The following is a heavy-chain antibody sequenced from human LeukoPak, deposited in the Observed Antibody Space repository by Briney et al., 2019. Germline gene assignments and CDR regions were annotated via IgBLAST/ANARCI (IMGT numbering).Heavy chain of an antibody. V-gene: IGHV3-30*04. CDR2: ISYDGTYT. Sequence: GGSLRLSCAASAFTFSSFAMHWVRQPPGKGLEWVALISYDGTYTHYADSVKGRFTISRDNSRNTMYFQMNSLRAEDTAVYYCARRAGAYSHPYDYWGQGTLVTVSS. CDR1: AFTFSSFA. D-gene: IGHD4/OR15-4a*01. CDR3: ARRAGAYSHPYDY. J-gene: IGHJ4*02.